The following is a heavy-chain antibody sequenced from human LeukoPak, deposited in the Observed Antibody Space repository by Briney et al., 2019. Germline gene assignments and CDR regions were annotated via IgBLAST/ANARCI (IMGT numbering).Heavy chain of an antibody. CDR2: IIPIFTTA. Sequence: SVKVSCKSSGGTFTDYGISWMRHAPGQGLEWMGRIIPIFTTANYAQKFQGRVTITADTSTNTAYMELTSLRSEDTAVYYCASDGGFEYYFDYWGQGTLLTVSS. D-gene: IGHD2/OR15-2a*01. CDR1: GGTFTDYG. CDR3: ASDGGFEYYFDY. V-gene: IGHV1-69*06. J-gene: IGHJ4*02.